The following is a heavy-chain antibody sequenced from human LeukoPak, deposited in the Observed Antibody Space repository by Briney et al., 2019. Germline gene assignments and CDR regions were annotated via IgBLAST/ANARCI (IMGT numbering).Heavy chain of an antibody. CDR1: GCTFSSYA. V-gene: IGHV3-23*01. J-gene: IGHJ4*02. Sequence: GGSLRLSCAASGCTFSSYAMSWVRQAPGKGLEWVSAISGSGGSTYSADSVKGRFTISRDNSKNTLYLQMNSLRAEDTAVYYCAMLGYCSSTSCYVRLPDYWGQGTLVTVSS. CDR3: AMLGYCSSTSCYVRLPDY. D-gene: IGHD2-2*01. CDR2: ISGSGGST.